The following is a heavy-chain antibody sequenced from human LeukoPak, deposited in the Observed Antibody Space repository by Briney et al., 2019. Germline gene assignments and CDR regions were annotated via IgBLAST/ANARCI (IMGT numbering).Heavy chain of an antibody. CDR3: ARAEGDFWSGTIYYFDY. D-gene: IGHD3-3*01. CDR1: GYTFTGYC. V-gene: IGHV1-2*02. Sequence: ASVKVSCKASGYTFTGYCMHWVRQAPGQGLEWMGWINPNSGGTNYAQKFQGRVTMTRDTSISTAYMELSRLRSDDTAVYYCARAEGDFWSGTIYYFDYWGQGTLVTVSS. J-gene: IGHJ4*02. CDR2: INPNSGGT.